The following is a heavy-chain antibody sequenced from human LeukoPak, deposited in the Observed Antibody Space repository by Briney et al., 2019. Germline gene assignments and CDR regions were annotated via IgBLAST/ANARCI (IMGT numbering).Heavy chain of an antibody. V-gene: IGHV3-7*03. CDR3: ARGEYQLPGDS. CDR1: GFAFSTNW. D-gene: IGHD2-2*01. J-gene: IGHJ4*02. Sequence: GGSLRLSCAASGFAFSTNWMSWVRQAPGKGLEWVANINQDGSEKYYVDSVKGRFTISRDNAKKSLYLQMNSLRAEDTAVYYCARGEYQLPGDSWGQGTLVTVSS. CDR2: INQDGSEK.